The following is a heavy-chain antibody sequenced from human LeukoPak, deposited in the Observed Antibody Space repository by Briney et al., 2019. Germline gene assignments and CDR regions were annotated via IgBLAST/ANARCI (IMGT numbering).Heavy chain of an antibody. CDR1: GLTFNKYA. Sequence: PGGSLTLSCAVSGLTFNKYAMNWVRQGPGKGLEWVSGIGVSGATTYYADSVKGRFTISRDNSKNTLFLQLKSRGADDTGVYFCAKDLEAVAGTIVNDYWGQGTPVTVSS. CDR2: IGVSGATT. CDR3: AKDLEAVAGTIVNDY. V-gene: IGHV3-23*01. J-gene: IGHJ4*02. D-gene: IGHD6-19*01.